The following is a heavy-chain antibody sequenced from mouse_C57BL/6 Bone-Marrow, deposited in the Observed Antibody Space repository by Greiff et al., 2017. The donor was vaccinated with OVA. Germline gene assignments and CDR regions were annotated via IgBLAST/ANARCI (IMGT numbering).Heavy chain of an antibody. V-gene: IGHV1-76*01. CDR3: YYDLFAY. CDR2: IYPGSGNT. Sequence: QVQLQQSGAELVRPGASVKLSCKASGYTFTDYYINWVKQRPGQGLEWIARIYPGSGNTYYNEKFKGKATLTAEKSSSTAYMQLSSLTSEDSAVYVCYYDLFAYWGQGTLVTVSA. D-gene: IGHD2-4*01. J-gene: IGHJ3*01. CDR1: GYTFTDYY.